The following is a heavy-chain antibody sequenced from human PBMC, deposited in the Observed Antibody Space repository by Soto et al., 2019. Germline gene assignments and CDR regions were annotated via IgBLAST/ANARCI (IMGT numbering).Heavy chain of an antibody. CDR1: GFSFSGYG. CDR2: ISSSGSLI. D-gene: IGHD4-17*01. CDR3: ATTVATVDY. Sequence: GGSLRLSCAASGFSFSGYGMNWVRQAPGKGLEWISYISSSGSLIYYADSLRGRFTISRDNAKNSLYLQMNSLRAEDTAVYYCATTVATVDYWGQGTLVTVSS. J-gene: IGHJ4*02. V-gene: IGHV3-48*03.